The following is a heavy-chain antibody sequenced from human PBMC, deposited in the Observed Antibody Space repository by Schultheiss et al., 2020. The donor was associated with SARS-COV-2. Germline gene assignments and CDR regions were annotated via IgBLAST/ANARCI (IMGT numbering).Heavy chain of an antibody. J-gene: IGHJ6*02. CDR3: AKGVAHYYYYSMDV. CDR2: ISGSGGST. Sequence: GGSLRLSCAASGFTFSSYAMSWVRQAPGKGLEWVSAISGSGGSTYYADSVKGRFTISRDNSKNTLYLQMNSLRAEDTAVYYCAKGVAHYYYYSMDVWGQGTTVTVAS. D-gene: IGHD5/OR15-5a*01. V-gene: IGHV3-23*01. CDR1: GFTFSSYA.